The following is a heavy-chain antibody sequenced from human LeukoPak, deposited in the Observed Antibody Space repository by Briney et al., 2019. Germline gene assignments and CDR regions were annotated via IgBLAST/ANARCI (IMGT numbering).Heavy chain of an antibody. V-gene: IGHV4-34*01. D-gene: IGHD3-3*01. Sequence: SETLSLTCAVYGGSFSGYYWSWIRQPPGKGLEWIGEINHSGSTNYNPSLKSRVTISVDTSKNQFSLKLSSVTAADSAVYYCAGGPDKLTYYDFWSGYYKVLNYWGQGTLVTVSS. CDR2: INHSGST. CDR1: GGSFSGYY. J-gene: IGHJ4*02. CDR3: AGGPDKLTYYDFWSGYYKVLNY.